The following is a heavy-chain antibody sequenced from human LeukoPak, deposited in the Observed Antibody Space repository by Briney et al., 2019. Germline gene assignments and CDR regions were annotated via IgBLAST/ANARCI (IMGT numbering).Heavy chain of an antibody. Sequence: PGGSLRLSCAASGFTFSSYAMHWVRQAPGKGLEYVSAISSNGGSTYYANSVKGRFTISRDNSKNTLYLQMNSLRAEDTAVYYCAKGAARHYYYYYMDVWGKGTTVTVSS. J-gene: IGHJ6*03. CDR3: AKGAARHYYYYYMDV. V-gene: IGHV3-64*01. CDR1: GFTFSSYA. CDR2: ISSNGGST. D-gene: IGHD6-25*01.